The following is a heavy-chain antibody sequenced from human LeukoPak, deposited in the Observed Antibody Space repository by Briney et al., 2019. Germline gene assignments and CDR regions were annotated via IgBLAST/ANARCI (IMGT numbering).Heavy chain of an antibody. D-gene: IGHD6-13*01. Sequence: ASVKVSCKASGYTFTSYYMHWVRQAPGQGLEWMGIINPSGGSTSYARKFQGRVTMTRDTSTSTVYMELSSLRSEDTAVYYCARLAAAGPYFGYWGQGILVTVSS. V-gene: IGHV1-46*03. CDR3: ARLAAAGPYFGY. CDR1: GYTFTSYY. J-gene: IGHJ4*02. CDR2: INPSGGST.